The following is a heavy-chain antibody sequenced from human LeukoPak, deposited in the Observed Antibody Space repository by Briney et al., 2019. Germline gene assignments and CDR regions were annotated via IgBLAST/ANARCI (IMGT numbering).Heavy chain of an antibody. CDR1: GFTFSSYG. V-gene: IGHV3-33*06. CDR2: IWYDGSNK. CDR3: AKEDIVVIPAGKSPAFDI. Sequence: PGRSLRLSCAASGFTFSSYGMHWVRQAPGKGLEWVAVIWYDGSNKYYADSVKGRFTISRDNSKNTLYLQMNSLRVEDTAVYYCAKEDIVVIPAGKSPAFDIWGQGTMVTVSS. J-gene: IGHJ3*02. D-gene: IGHD2-2*01.